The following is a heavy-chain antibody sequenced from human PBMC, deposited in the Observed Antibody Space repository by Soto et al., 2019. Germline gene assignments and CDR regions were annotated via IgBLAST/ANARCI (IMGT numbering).Heavy chain of an antibody. CDR1: AYTFTSYA. Sequence: ASAQVSSNASAYTFTSYAIHCVRQAPGQTLEWMGWINVGNGNRKYSQKFQGRGTITRDTSTSTVYMELRSLRSEDTAVYYCARDGVVVVAATGYFDYWGQGTLVTVSS. J-gene: IGHJ4*02. D-gene: IGHD2-15*01. CDR2: INVGNGNR. V-gene: IGHV1-3*01. CDR3: ARDGVVVVAATGYFDY.